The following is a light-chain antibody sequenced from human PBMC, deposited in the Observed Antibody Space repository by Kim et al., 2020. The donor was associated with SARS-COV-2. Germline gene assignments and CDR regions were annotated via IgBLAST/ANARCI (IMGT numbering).Light chain of an antibody. V-gene: IGKV4-1*01. CDR1: QSVLYSSNNKNY. Sequence: ATINCKSSQSVLYSSNNKNYLAWYQQKPGQPPKLLIYWASTRESGVPDRFSGSGSGTDFTLTISSLQAEDVAVYYCQQYYSTPLTFRGGTKVEIK. CDR2: WAS. CDR3: QQYYSTPLT. J-gene: IGKJ4*01.